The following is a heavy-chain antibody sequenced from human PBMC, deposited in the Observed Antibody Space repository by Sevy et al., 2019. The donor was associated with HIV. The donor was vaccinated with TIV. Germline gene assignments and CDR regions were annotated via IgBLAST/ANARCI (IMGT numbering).Heavy chain of an antibody. Sequence: GGSLRLSCAASGFTFSSYGMHWVRQAPGKGLEWVAVIWYDGSNKYYADSAKGRFTISRDNSKNTLYLQMNSLRAEDTAVYYCARGGSRSVGMDVWGQGTTVTVSS. CDR1: GFTFSSYG. CDR3: ARGGSRSVGMDV. V-gene: IGHV3-33*01. CDR2: IWYDGSNK. D-gene: IGHD2-15*01. J-gene: IGHJ6*02.